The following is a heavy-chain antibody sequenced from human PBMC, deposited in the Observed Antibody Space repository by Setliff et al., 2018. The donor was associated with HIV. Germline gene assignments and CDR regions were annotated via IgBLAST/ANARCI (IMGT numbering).Heavy chain of an antibody. V-gene: IGHV1-2*02. D-gene: IGHD6-13*01. CDR3: ARVSQYSSSWYVRWFDP. CDR1: GYTFTGYY. J-gene: IGHJ5*02. CDR2: INPNSGGT. Sequence: ASVKVSCKASGYTFTGYYIHWVRQAPGQGLGWMGWINPNSGGTNYAQKFQGRVTMTRDTSISTAYMGVSRLRSDDTAVYYCARVSQYSSSWYVRWFDPWGQGTLVTVSS.